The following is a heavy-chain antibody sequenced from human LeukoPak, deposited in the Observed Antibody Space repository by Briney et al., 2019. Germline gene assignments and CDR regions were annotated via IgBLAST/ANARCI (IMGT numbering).Heavy chain of an antibody. D-gene: IGHD3-10*01. J-gene: IGHJ4*02. Sequence: PSETLSLTCTISGDSMSGYSWSWLRQPAGKELEWIGRIYSSGFTEYNLSLDGRVTMSIETSKNQFSLMLDSATAADTATYYCARVHIVTGTYFDSWGQGALVTVSS. CDR1: GDSMSGYS. CDR3: ARVHIVTGTYFDS. V-gene: IGHV4-4*07. CDR2: IYSSGFT.